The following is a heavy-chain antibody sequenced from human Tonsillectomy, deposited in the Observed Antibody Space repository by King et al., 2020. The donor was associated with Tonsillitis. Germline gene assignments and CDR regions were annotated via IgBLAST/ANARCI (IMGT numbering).Heavy chain of an antibody. CDR3: AKKGAIAVAATGLRDQYGLDG. CDR2: IRYDGTNK. D-gene: IGHD6-19*01. CDR1: GFAFSSCD. J-gene: IGHJ6*02. V-gene: IGHV3-30*02. Sequence: VQLVESGGGVVQFGGSLRLSCAASGFAFSSCDMHWIRQTPGKGLEWVAFIRYDGTNKYYAESVKGRFTISRDNSKNTLFLQMNSLRADDTAVYYCAKKGAIAVAATGLRDQYGLDGWGLGTTVTVSS.